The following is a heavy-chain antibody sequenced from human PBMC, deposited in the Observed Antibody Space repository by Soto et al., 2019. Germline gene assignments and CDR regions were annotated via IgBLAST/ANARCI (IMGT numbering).Heavy chain of an antibody. CDR3: ARVLKGYYDSSGYAFDI. Sequence: QVQLVQSGGEVKKPGSSVKVSCKASGGTFSSYAISWVRQAPGQGLEWMGGIIPIFGTANYAQKFQGRVTINADESTITAYMELSSLRSEDTAVYYCARVLKGYYDSSGYAFDIWGQVTMVNVSS. J-gene: IGHJ3*02. CDR2: IIPIFGTA. D-gene: IGHD3-22*01. CDR1: GGTFSSYA. V-gene: IGHV1-69*01.